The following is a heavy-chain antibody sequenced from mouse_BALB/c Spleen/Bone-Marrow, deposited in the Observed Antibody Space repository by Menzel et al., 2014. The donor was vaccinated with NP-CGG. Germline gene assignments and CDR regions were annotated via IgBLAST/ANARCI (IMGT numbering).Heavy chain of an antibody. D-gene: IGHD2-3*01. Sequence: EVMLVESGGGLVQPGGSLKLSCAASGFDFRRYWMSWVRQVPGKGLEWIGEINPESSTINYTPSLKDKFIISRDNAKNTLYLQMSKVRSEDTALYYCARLGYYGYFVDCGQGTTLTVPS. CDR1: GFDFRRYW. V-gene: IGHV4-1*02. CDR3: ARLGYYGYFVD. CDR2: INPESSTI. J-gene: IGHJ2*01.